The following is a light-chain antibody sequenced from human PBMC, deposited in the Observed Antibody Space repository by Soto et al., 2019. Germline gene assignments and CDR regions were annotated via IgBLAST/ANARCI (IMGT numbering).Light chain of an antibody. CDR1: ETINAW. Sequence: DIQMTQFPSTLSAAVGDRVTITCRASETINAWLAWYQQKPGKAPKLLIYKASSLESGIPSRFSGRGSGTEFTLTISSLQPDDVATYYCQQYNSYSKTFGQGTKVEIK. CDR3: QQYNSYSKT. J-gene: IGKJ1*01. V-gene: IGKV1-5*03. CDR2: KAS.